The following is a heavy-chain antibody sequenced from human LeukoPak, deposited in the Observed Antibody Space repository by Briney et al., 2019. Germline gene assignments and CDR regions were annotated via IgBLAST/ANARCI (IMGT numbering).Heavy chain of an antibody. CDR2: IYYSGST. CDR1: GGSISSSSYY. CDR3: ARGSVAGTWFSN. Sequence: SETLSLTCTVSGGSISSSSYYWGWIRQPPGKGLEWIGSIYYSGSTYYNPSLKSRVTISVDTSKNQFSLKLSSVTAADTAVYYCARGSVAGTWFSNWGQGTLVTVSS. J-gene: IGHJ4*02. D-gene: IGHD6-19*01. V-gene: IGHV4-39*01.